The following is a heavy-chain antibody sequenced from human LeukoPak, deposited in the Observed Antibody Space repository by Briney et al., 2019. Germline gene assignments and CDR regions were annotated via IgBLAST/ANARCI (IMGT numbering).Heavy chain of an antibody. CDR3: ARGRIAAV. CDR1: SGSFRGYY. J-gene: IGHJ4*02. Sequence: SETLSLTCAVYSGSFRGYYWSWIRQPPGKRLEWIGKINHSGSADYNPSLKSRVTIPLDTSKTQFSLQLSSVTAADTAVYYCARGRIAAVWGQGTLVTVSS. CDR2: INHSGSA. V-gene: IGHV4-34*01. D-gene: IGHD6-13*01.